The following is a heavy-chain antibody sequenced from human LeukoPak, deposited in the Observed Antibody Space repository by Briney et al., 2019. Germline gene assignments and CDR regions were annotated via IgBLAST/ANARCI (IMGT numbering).Heavy chain of an antibody. V-gene: IGHV4-34*01. J-gene: IGHJ4*02. CDR1: CGSFSGYY. Sequence: SETLSLTCAFYCGSFSGYYWSWIRRPPGKVLEWIGEINHSGSTNYNPSLKSRVTISVDTSKNQFSLKLSSVTAADTAVYYCAYYDTRGYYPDYWAQGPLVRVPS. CDR2: INHSGST. D-gene: IGHD3-22*01. CDR3: AYYDTRGYYPDY.